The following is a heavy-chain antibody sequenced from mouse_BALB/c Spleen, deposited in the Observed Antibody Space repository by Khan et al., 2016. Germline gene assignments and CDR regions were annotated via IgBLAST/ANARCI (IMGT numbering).Heavy chain of an antibody. D-gene: IGHD2-3*01. Sequence: QVQLKESGPGLVAPSQSLSITCTVSGFSLTTYDIHWVRQPPGKGLKWLGVIWAGGSTNYNSAFMSRLSISKDNSKSQVFLKMNSLQTDDTAMYYCARVQFGYYDYFDFWGQGTTLAVSS. V-gene: IGHV2-9*02. J-gene: IGHJ2*01. CDR3: ARVQFGYYDYFDF. CDR1: GFSLTTYD. CDR2: IWAGGST.